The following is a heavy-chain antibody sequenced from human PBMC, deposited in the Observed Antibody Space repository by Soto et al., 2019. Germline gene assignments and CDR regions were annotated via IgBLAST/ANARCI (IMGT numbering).Heavy chain of an antibody. CDR2: ISTNDGNT. D-gene: IGHD2-21*01. CDR3: ARDAVVVIATPHFAFDI. CDR1: GYNFTSYG. Sequence: QGKLVQSETDVREPGASGKVSCKASGYNFTSYGISWVRQAPGQGLEWLGWISTNDGNTDYAQKLRGRITMTTDTSTSTAYMELRSLRSDDTAVYDCARDAVVVIATPHFAFDIWGQGTKVIVSS. V-gene: IGHV1-18*04. J-gene: IGHJ3*02.